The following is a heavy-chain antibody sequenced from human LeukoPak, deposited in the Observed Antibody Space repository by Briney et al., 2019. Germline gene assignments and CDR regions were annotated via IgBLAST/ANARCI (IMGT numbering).Heavy chain of an antibody. J-gene: IGHJ4*02. CDR3: AKDRKEWLRSVLYYFDY. CDR2: IRSSSSTI. CDR1: GFTFSSYS. V-gene: IGHV3-48*01. D-gene: IGHD5-12*01. Sequence: PGGSLRLSCAASGFTFSSYSMNWVRQAPGKGLEWVSYIRSSSSTIYYADSVKGRFTISTDNANNSLYLQMNSLRAEDTAVYYCAKDRKEWLRSVLYYFDYWGQGTLVTVSS.